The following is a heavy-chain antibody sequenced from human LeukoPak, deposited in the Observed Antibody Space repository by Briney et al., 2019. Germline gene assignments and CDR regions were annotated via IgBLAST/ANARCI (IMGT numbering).Heavy chain of an antibody. CDR3: ARAIAMVRGVNYFDY. D-gene: IGHD3-10*01. Sequence: GGSLRLSCAVSGLTFSRYDMHWVRQATGKGLEWVSAIGTTGDTYYPGSVKGRFTISRENAKNSLYLQMNSLRAGGTAVYYCARAIAMVRGVNYFDYWGQGTLVTVSS. CDR1: GLTFSRYD. V-gene: IGHV3-13*01. J-gene: IGHJ4*02. CDR2: IGTTGDT.